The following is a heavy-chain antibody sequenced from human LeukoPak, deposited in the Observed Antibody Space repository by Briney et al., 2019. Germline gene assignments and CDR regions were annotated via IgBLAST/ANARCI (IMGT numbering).Heavy chain of an antibody. J-gene: IGHJ4*02. D-gene: IGHD2-2*01. CDR3: ARELGDHPAATSYFDY. CDR2: VSDVGSDK. CDR1: GFTFSSYV. V-gene: IGHV3-30*04. Sequence: GGSLRLSCSASGFTFSSYVMHWVRQAPGKGLEWVAAVSDVGSDKYYADSVRGRFTVSRDNSKNTLYLQMNSLRAEDTAVYYRARELGDHPAATSYFDYWGQGTLVTVSS.